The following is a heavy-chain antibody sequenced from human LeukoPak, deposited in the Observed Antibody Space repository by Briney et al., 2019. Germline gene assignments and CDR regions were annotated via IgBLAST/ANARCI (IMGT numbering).Heavy chain of an antibody. CDR2: IYTSGST. Sequence: SETLSLTCTVSGGSISSYYWSWIRQPAGKGLEWIGRIYTSGSTNYNPTLKSRVTMSVDTSKNQSSLKLSSVTAADTAVYYCAICRGSGWYGGLDCWGPGALGTVSS. J-gene: IGHJ4*03. V-gene: IGHV4-4*07. CDR3: AICRGSGWYGGLDC. D-gene: IGHD6-19*01. CDR1: GGSISSYY.